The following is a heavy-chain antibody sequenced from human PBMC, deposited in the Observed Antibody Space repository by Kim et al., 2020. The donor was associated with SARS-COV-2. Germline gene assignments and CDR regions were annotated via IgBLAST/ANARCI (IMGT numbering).Heavy chain of an antibody. CDR2: FDPEDGET. V-gene: IGHV1-24*01. J-gene: IGHJ3*02. CDR1: GYTLTELS. Sequence: ASVKVSCKVSGYTLTELSMHWVRQAPGKGLEWMGGFDPEDGETLYAQKFQGRVTMTEDTSTDTAYMELSSLRSEDTAVYYCATDSPGIAAADAFDIWGQGTMVTVSS. CDR3: ATDSPGIAAADAFDI. D-gene: IGHD6-13*01.